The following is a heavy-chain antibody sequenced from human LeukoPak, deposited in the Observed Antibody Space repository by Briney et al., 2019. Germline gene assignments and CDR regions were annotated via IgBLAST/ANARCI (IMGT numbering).Heavy chain of an antibody. CDR3: ARHGIFGVRGAFDI. D-gene: IGHD3-3*01. CDR1: GGSISSGSYY. Sequence: TPSETLSLTCTVSGGSISSGSYYWSWIRQPAGKGLEWIGRIYTSGSTNYNPSLKSRVTISVDTSKNQFSLKLSSVTAADTAVYYCARHGIFGVRGAFDIWGQGTMVTVSS. V-gene: IGHV4-61*02. CDR2: IYTSGST. J-gene: IGHJ3*02.